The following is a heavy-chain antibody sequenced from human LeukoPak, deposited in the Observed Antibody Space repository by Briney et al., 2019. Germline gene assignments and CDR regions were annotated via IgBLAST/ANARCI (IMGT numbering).Heavy chain of an antibody. CDR3: ASDYFDRTGYYGFIY. J-gene: IGHJ4*02. Sequence: SETLSLTCTVSGGSISSYYWSWIRQPAGKGLEWIGYIYYSGSTNYNPSLKSRVTISVDTSKNQFSLKLSSVTAADTAIYYCASDYFDRTGYYGFIYWGQGSLVTISS. V-gene: IGHV4-59*12. CDR2: IYYSGST. D-gene: IGHD3-22*01. CDR1: GGSISSYY.